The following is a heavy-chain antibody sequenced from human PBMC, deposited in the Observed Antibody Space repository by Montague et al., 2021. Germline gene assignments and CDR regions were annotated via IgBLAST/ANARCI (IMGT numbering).Heavy chain of an antibody. D-gene: IGHD3-22*01. CDR1: GFTFSTFP. Sequence: SLRLSCAASGFTFSTFPMHWVRRAPGKGLEWVALISHDGSNKYYADSVRGRFTVSRDNSKNTLYLQTSSLRADYTAVYYCARWRVYYDSSGYAAWGRGTLVTVSS. J-gene: IGHJ5*02. CDR2: ISHDGSNK. CDR3: ARWRVYYDSSGYAA. V-gene: IGHV3-30-3*01.